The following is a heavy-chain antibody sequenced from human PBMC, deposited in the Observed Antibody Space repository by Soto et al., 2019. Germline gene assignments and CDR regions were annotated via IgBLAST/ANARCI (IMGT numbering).Heavy chain of an antibody. J-gene: IGHJ6*02. CDR2: ISGSGDLT. V-gene: IGHV3-23*01. CDR1: GFTSSNYA. Sequence: GGSLRLSCAASGFTSSNYAMSWVRQAPGKGLEWVSTISGSGDLTYYADSVKGRFTISRDNSRNTLNLQMNSLRAEDTAVYYRANALRYFGWLFRPLNSLDVWGQGTTVTVSS. CDR3: ANALRYFGWLFRPLNSLDV. D-gene: IGHD3-9*01.